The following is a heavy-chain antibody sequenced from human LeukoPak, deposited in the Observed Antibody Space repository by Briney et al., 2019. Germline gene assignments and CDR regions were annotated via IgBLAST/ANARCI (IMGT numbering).Heavy chain of an antibody. CDR2: IIPIFGTA. D-gene: IGHD1-26*01. J-gene: IGHJ4*02. V-gene: IGHV1-69*05. CDR1: GGTFSGNA. Sequence: ASVKVSCTASGGTFSGNAISWVRQAPGQGLEWMGGIIPIFGTANYAQKFQGRVTITTDESTSTAYMELSSLRSEDTAVYYCARSFSGTYPFDYWGQGTLVTGSS. CDR3: ARSFSGTYPFDY.